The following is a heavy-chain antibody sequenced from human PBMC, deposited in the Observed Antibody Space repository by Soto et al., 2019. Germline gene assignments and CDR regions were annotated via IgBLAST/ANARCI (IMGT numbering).Heavy chain of an antibody. D-gene: IGHD1-7*01. J-gene: IGHJ6*02. CDR1: GGSISSGGYY. V-gene: IGHV4-30-4*08. CDR3: ARGPVQWNYPDYCYYYGMDV. Sequence: PSETLSLTCTVSGGSISSGGYYWSWIRQHPGKGLEWIGYIYYSGSTYYNPSLKSRVTISVDTSKNQFSLKLSSVTAADTAVYYCARGPVQWNYPDYCYYYGMDVWGQGTRSPSP. CDR2: IYYSGST.